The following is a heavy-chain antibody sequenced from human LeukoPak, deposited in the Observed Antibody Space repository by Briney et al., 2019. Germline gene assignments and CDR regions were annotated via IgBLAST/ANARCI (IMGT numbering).Heavy chain of an antibody. CDR3: SRFSPRDTAMDV. D-gene: IGHD5-18*01. CDR1: GFTFGDYA. CDR2: IRSKAYGGTT. V-gene: IGHV3-49*04. Sequence: GGSLRLSCTASGFTFGDYAMSWVRQAPGKGLEWVGFIRSKAYGGTTQYVASVKGRFTISRDDSKSVAYLQMNSLKTEDTAVYYCSRFSPRDTAMDVWGQGTTITVSS. J-gene: IGHJ6*02.